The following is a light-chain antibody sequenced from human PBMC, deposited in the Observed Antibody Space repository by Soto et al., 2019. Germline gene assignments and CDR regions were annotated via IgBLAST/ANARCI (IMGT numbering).Light chain of an antibody. CDR3: HQANSFPYT. CDR2: AAS. V-gene: IGKV1D-12*01. J-gene: IGKJ2*01. Sequence: DIQMTQSPSSVSASVGDRVTITCRASQGIGSWLAWYRQKPGKAPKLLIYAASSLQGAVPSRFSGRGSGTDFTLTISSLQPEDYATYYCHQANSFPYTFGQGTKLEIK. CDR1: QGIGSW.